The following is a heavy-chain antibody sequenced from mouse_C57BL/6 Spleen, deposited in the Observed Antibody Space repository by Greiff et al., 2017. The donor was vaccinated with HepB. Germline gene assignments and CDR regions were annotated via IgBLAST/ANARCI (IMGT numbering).Heavy chain of an antibody. V-gene: IGHV3-6*01. CDR3: AREDGSNFDY. Sequence: EVQLVESGPGLVKPSQSLSLTCSVTGYSITSGYYWNWIRQFPGNKLAWMGYISYDGSNNYNPSLKNRISITRDTSKNQFFLKLNSVTTEDTATYYCAREDGSNFDYWGQGTTLTVSS. CDR1: GYSITSGYY. CDR2: ISYDGSN. D-gene: IGHD1-1*01. J-gene: IGHJ2*01.